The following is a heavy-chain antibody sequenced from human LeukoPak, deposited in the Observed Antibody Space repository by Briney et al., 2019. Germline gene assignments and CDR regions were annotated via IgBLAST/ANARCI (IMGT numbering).Heavy chain of an antibody. CDR3: ARVGIASTVDY. Sequence: SETLSLTCTVSGGSIGSYYWSWIRQPPGKGLEWIGYIYYSGSTNYNPSLKSRVTISVDTSKNQFSLKLSSVTAADTAVYYCARVGIASTVDYWGQGTLVTVSS. J-gene: IGHJ4*02. D-gene: IGHD3-10*01. CDR2: IYYSGST. CDR1: GGSIGSYY. V-gene: IGHV4-59*01.